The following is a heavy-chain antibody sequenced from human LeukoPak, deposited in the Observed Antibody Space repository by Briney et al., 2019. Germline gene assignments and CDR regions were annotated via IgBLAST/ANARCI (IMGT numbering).Heavy chain of an antibody. Sequence: PSETLSLTCTVSGGSISSGGYYWSWIRQHPGKGLEWIGYIYYSGSTYYNPSLKSRVTISIDTSKNQFSLKLSSVTAADTAVYYCARARPYSGYGLSFDYWGQGTLVTVSS. CDR3: ARARPYSGYGLSFDY. J-gene: IGHJ4*02. CDR1: GGSISSGGYY. D-gene: IGHD5-12*01. CDR2: IYYSGST. V-gene: IGHV4-31*03.